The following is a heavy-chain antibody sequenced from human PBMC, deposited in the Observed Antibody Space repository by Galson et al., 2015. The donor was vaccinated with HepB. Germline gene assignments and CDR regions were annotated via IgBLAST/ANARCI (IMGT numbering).Heavy chain of an antibody. V-gene: IGHV1-3*01. J-gene: IGHJ5*02. CDR3: AGEVVMAPTNWFDP. CDR1: GYKFKTCL. CDR2: INSVNGDT. D-gene: IGHD2-15*01. Sequence: SVKVSCKASGYKFKTCLLHWVRQAPGQRLEWMGWINSVNGDTKFSQKFQGRVTITRETSASTAYMELTSLTSEDTAVYFCAGEVVMAPTNWFDPWGQGTLVTVSS.